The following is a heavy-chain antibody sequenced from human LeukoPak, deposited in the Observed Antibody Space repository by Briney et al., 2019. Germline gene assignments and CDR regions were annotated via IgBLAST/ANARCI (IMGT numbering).Heavy chain of an antibody. D-gene: IGHD6-19*01. Sequence: SGGSLRLSCAASGFTFSTYAMSWVRQAPGEGLEWVSTISGGTTIIYYADSVKGRFTISRDNSENTLYLQMNSLRAEDTALYYCVTQWAVADHLDYWGQGTLVTVSS. CDR3: VTQWAVADHLDY. CDR2: ISGGTTII. V-gene: IGHV3-23*01. CDR1: GFTFSTYA. J-gene: IGHJ4*02.